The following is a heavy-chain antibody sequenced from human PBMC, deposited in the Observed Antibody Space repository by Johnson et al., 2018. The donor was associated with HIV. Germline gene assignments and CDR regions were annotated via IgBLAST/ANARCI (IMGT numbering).Heavy chain of an antibody. Sequence: VQLVESGGGLVQPGGSLRLSCAASGFTFSSYAMHWVRQAPVKGLEWVSAIGTGGGTYYADSVKGRFTISRDNAKNSLYLQMNSLRAEDTAVYYCASSSLRNEGGWGAFDIWGQGTMVTVSS. CDR1: GFTFSSYA. CDR2: IGTGGGT. D-gene: IGHD1-1*01. CDR3: ASSSLRNEGGWGAFDI. V-gene: IGHV3/OR16-10*03. J-gene: IGHJ3*02.